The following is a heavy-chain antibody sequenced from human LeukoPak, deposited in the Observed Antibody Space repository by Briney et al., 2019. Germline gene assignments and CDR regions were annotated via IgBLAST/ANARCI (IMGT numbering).Heavy chain of an antibody. CDR3: ARVGSSRPFDN. J-gene: IGHJ4*02. Sequence: PGGSLRLSCAASGFTFSSYWMTWVRQAPGKGLEWVANIKEDGTESFYVDSVKGRFTISRDNAKSPLFLQMNSLTDEDTAVYYCARVGSSRPFDNWGQGALVTVSS. V-gene: IGHV3-7*04. D-gene: IGHD2-2*01. CDR1: GFTFSSYW. CDR2: IKEDGTES.